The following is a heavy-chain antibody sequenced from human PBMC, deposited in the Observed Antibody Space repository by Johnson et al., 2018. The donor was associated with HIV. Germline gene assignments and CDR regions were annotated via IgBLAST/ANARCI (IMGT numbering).Heavy chain of an antibody. D-gene: IGHD3-10*02. CDR3: ARPRYYVDAFDL. CDR2: ISYDGSNK. CDR1: DFTLSNYA. Sequence: QVQLVESGGGVVQPGRSLRLSCAASDFTLSNYAMHWVRQAPGKGLEWVAVISYDGSNKYYADSVKGRFTISRDSSKNTLYLQMNSLRAEDMAVYYCARPRYYVDAFDLWGQGTMVTVSS. V-gene: IGHV3-30*04. J-gene: IGHJ3*01.